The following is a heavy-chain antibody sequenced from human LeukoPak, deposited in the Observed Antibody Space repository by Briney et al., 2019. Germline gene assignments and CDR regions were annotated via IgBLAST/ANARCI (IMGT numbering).Heavy chain of an antibody. V-gene: IGHV4-59*01. D-gene: IGHD2-21*01. CDR1: GCSISIYY. CDR2: IYYTGST. J-gene: IGHJ4*02. Sequence: PSETLSLTCAVSGCSISIYYWSWIRQPPGKGLEWIGYIYYTGSTNYNPSLKSRVTISVDTSKNQFSLKLSSVTAADTAVYYCAGSGECCNFDYWGQGTLVTVSS. CDR3: AGSGECCNFDY.